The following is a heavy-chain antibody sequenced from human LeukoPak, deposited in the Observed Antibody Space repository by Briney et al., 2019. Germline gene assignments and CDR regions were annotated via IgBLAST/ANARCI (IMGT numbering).Heavy chain of an antibody. CDR3: ATYDSYYAALDY. CDR2: FDPEDGET. V-gene: IGHV1-24*01. CDR1: GYTLTELS. J-gene: IGHJ4*02. D-gene: IGHD1-26*01. Sequence: GASVKVSCKVSGYTLTELSMHWVRQAPGKGLEWMGGFDPEDGETIYAQKFQDRVTMTEDTSTDTAYMELSSLRSEDTAVYYCATYDSYYAALDYWGQGTLVTVSS.